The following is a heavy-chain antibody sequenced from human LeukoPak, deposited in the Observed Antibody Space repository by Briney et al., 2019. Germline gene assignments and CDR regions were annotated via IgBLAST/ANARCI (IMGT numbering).Heavy chain of an antibody. J-gene: IGHJ4*02. CDR1: GGSFSGYY. Sequence: SETLSLTCAVYGGSFSGYYWSWIRQPPGKGLEWIGEINHSGSTNYNPSLKSRVTISVDTSKNQFSLKLSSVTAADTAVYYCARGRLRWYSSGWSPLDYWGQGTLVTVSS. D-gene: IGHD6-19*01. V-gene: IGHV4-34*01. CDR3: ARGRLRWYSSGWSPLDY. CDR2: INHSGST.